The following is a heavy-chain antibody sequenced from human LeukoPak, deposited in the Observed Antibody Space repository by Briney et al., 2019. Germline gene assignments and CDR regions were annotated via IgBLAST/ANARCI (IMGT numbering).Heavy chain of an antibody. CDR2: INPNSGGT. CDR3: GRVLDYVGTSFRPPEKYYYYYIDV. Sequence: ASAKVSCKASGYTFTGYYMHWVRQAPGQGLEWMGWINPNSGGTNYAQKFQGRVTMTSDRSVTTAYLEVRRLRSDDTAVYYCGRVLDYVGTSFRPPEKYYYYYIDVWGQGTTVAVSS. J-gene: IGHJ6*03. D-gene: IGHD3-16*01. CDR1: GYTFTGYY. V-gene: IGHV1-2*02.